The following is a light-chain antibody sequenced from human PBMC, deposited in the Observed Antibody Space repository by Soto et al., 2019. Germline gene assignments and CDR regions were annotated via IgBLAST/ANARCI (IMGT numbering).Light chain of an antibody. CDR1: QSITRY. CDR3: QQRSNWPIT. CDR2: GAS. Sequence: DIKMTQSPSSLSATVGDRVTITCRASQSITRYLNWYQQKPGKAPKLLIYGASNLQSGVPSRFSGSGSGTDFTLTISSLEPEDFAVYYCQQRSNWPITFGQGTRLEIK. V-gene: IGKV1-39*01. J-gene: IGKJ5*01.